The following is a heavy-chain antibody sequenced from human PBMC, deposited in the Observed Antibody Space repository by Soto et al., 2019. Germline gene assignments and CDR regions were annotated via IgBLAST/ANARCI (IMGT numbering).Heavy chain of an antibody. CDR2: INHSGST. Sequence: QVQLQQWGAGLLKPSETLSLTCAVYGGSFSGSYWSWIRQPPGKGLEWIGEINHSGSTNYNPSLKSRVTISVDTSKNQFSLKLSSVTAADTAVYYCARDIAARSVGYYYGMDVWGQGTTVTVAS. D-gene: IGHD6-6*01. J-gene: IGHJ6*02. CDR1: GGSFSGSY. V-gene: IGHV4-34*01. CDR3: ARDIAARSVGYYYGMDV.